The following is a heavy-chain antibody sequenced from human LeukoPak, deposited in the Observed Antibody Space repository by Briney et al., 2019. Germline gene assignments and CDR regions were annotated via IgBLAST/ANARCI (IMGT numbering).Heavy chain of an antibody. Sequence: GGALRHSCAASGFTFSSYSMNWVRQAPGKGLEWVSSISSSSSYIYYADSVKGRFTISRDNAKNSLYLQMNSLRAEDKAVYYCAREPQAMVRGTYDYWGQGTLVTVSS. CDR1: GFTFSSYS. CDR2: ISSSSSYI. V-gene: IGHV3-21*01. D-gene: IGHD3-10*01. J-gene: IGHJ4*02. CDR3: AREPQAMVRGTYDY.